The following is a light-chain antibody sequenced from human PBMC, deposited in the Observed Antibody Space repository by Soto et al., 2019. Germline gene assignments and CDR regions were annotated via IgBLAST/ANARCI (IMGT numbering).Light chain of an antibody. J-gene: IGKJ5*01. CDR2: AAS. Sequence: DIQMTQSPSSLSASVGDRVTITCRASQSISSHLNWYQQKPGKAPRVLIFAASSLQSGVPTRFSGSGSGTDFTLTISSLQPEDVSTYYCQQSYSPVWTFGQGTRLEIK. CDR3: QQSYSPVWT. CDR1: QSISSH. V-gene: IGKV1-39*01.